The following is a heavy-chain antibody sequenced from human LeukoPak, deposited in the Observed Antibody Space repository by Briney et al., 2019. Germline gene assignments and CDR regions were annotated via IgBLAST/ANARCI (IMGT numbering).Heavy chain of an antibody. J-gene: IGHJ4*02. CDR1: GFTFSNAW. D-gene: IGHD3-16*02. V-gene: IGHV3-15*01. CDR3: TTIYDYVWGSYRRSLYYFDY. Sequence: GGSLRLSCAASGFTFSNAWMSWVRQAPGKGLEWVGRIKSKTDGGTTDYAAPVKGRFTISRDDLKNTLYLQMNSLKTEDTAVYYCTTIYDYVWGSYRRSLYYFDYWGQGTLVTVSS. CDR2: IKSKTDGGTT.